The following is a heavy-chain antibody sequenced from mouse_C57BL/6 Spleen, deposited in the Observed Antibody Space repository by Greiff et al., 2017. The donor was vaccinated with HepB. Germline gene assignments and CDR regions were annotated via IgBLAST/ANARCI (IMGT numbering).Heavy chain of an antibody. Sequence: QVQLKQPGAELVKPGASVKMSCKASGYTFTSYWITWVHQRPGQGLEWIGDIYPGSGSTNYNEKFKSKATLTVDTTSSTAYIQLSSLTSEDSAVSYCASPHYYGSPMDYWGQGTSVTVSS. D-gene: IGHD1-1*01. CDR1: GYTFTSYW. V-gene: IGHV1-55*01. CDR2: IYPGSGST. CDR3: ASPHYYGSPMDY. J-gene: IGHJ4*01.